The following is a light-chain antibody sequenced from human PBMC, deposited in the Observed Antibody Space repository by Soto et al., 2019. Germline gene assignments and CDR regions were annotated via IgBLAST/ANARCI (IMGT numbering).Light chain of an antibody. V-gene: IGKV3-11*01. CDR2: DAS. Sequence: EIVLTQSPATLSLSPWERATLSCRASQSVNSNLAWYQQKPGQAPRLLIFDASNRATGIPARFSGSGSGTDFTLTISSLEPEDFAVYYCQQRSNWPPYTFGQGTKLEIK. CDR1: QSVNSN. J-gene: IGKJ2*01. CDR3: QQRSNWPPYT.